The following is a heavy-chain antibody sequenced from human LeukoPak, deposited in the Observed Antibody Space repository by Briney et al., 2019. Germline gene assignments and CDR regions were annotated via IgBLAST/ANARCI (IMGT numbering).Heavy chain of an antibody. D-gene: IGHD1-26*01. CDR3: AAEKIVGAVFDY. Sequence: GGSLRLSCAASGFTFSSYSMNWVRRAPGKGLEWVSSISSSSSYIYYADSVKGRFTISRDNAKNSLYLQMNSLRAEDTAVYYCAAEKIVGAVFDYWGQGTLVTVSS. V-gene: IGHV3-21*01. CDR1: GFTFSSYS. J-gene: IGHJ4*02. CDR2: ISSSSSYI.